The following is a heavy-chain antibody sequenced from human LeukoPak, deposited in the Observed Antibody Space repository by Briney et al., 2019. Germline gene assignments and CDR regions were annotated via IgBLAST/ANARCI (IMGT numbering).Heavy chain of an antibody. J-gene: IGHJ4*02. V-gene: IGHV1-2*02. CDR1: GYTFTGYY. D-gene: IGHD6-19*01. Sequence: GASVKVSCKASGYTFTGYYMHWVRQAPAQGLEWMGWINPNSGGTNYAQKFQGRVTMTRDTSISTAYMELSRLRSDDTAVYYCAREGPPGIAVAGFDYWGQGTLVTVSS. CDR2: INPNSGGT. CDR3: AREGPPGIAVAGFDY.